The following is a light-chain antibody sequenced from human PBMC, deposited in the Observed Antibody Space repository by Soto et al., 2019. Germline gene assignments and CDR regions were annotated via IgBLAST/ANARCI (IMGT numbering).Light chain of an antibody. CDR3: QQYGRYPLT. CDR2: ETS. J-gene: IGKJ4*01. V-gene: IGKV3-20*01. CDR1: HSVDSSY. Sequence: EVVLTQSPGALTLAPGERATLSCRASHSVDSSYFAWYQQRPGQAPRLLIYETSSRATGIPDRFSGSGSGTDFTLTVSRLDPEDFAVYFCQQYGRYPLTFGGGTKVEIK.